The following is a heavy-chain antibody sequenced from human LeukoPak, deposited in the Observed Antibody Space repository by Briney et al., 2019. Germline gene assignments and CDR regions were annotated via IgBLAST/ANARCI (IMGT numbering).Heavy chain of an antibody. V-gene: IGHV3-21*01. Sequence: GGSLRLSCAASGFTFSSYSMNWVRQAPGKGLEWVSSIGSSSSYIYYADSVKGRFTISRDNAKNSLYLQMNSLRAEDTAVYYCARDTRLVVPAAMGHDAFDIWGQGTMVTVSS. CDR2: IGSSSSYI. CDR3: ARDTRLVVPAAMGHDAFDI. J-gene: IGHJ3*02. D-gene: IGHD2-2*01. CDR1: GFTFSSYS.